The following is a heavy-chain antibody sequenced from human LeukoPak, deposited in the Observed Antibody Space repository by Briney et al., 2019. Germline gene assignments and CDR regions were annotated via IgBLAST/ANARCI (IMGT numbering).Heavy chain of an antibody. CDR1: GYTLTELS. D-gene: IGHD6-19*01. V-gene: IGHV1-24*01. J-gene: IGHJ4*02. CDR3: ARAGSGWYSFGY. CDR2: FDPEDGET. Sequence: ASVKVSCKVSGYTLTELSMHWVRQAPGKGLEWMGGFDPEDGETIYAQKFQGRVTMTEDTSTDTAYMELSSLRSEDTAVYYCARAGSGWYSFGYWGQGTLVTVSS.